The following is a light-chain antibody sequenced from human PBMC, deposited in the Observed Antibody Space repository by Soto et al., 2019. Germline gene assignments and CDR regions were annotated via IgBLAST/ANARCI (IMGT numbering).Light chain of an antibody. V-gene: IGLV1-40*01. CDR2: GNI. J-gene: IGLJ2*01. CDR1: SSNIGAGYD. CDR3: QSYDSSLSGYVV. Sequence: QSVLTQPPSVSGAPGQRVTISCTGSSSNIGAGYDIHWYQQLPGTAPKLLIYGNINRPSGVPDRFSGSKSGTSASLAITGLQAEDADDDYCQSYDSSLSGYVVFGGGTKLTVL.